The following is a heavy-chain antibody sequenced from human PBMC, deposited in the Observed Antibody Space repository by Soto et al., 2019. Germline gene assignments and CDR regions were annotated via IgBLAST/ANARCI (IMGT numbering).Heavy chain of an antibody. Sequence: SETLSLTCTVSGGSISSGDYYWSWIRQPPGKGLEWIGYIYYSGSTNYNPSLKSRVTISVDTSKNQFSLKLSSVTAADTAVYYCARGGIGYCTGGTCFYTAFDIWGQGSMVTVSS. J-gene: IGHJ3*02. CDR3: ARGGIGYCTGGTCFYTAFDI. CDR1: GGSISSGDYY. D-gene: IGHD2-8*02. V-gene: IGHV4-61*08. CDR2: IYYSGST.